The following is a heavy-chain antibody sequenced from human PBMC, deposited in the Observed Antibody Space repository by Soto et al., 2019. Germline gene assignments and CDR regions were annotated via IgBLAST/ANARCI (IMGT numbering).Heavy chain of an antibody. D-gene: IGHD2-2*01. CDR2: IYPGDSDT. V-gene: IGHV5-51*01. CDR3: ARLGHCSRTSCYDPLRYMDV. Sequence: PGESLKISCKGSGYSFTSYWIGWVRQMPGKGLEWMGIIYPGDSDTRYSPSFQGQVTISADKSISTAYLQWSSLKASDTAMYYCARLGHCSRTSCYDPLRYMDVWGKGTTVTVSS. CDR1: GYSFTSYW. J-gene: IGHJ6*03.